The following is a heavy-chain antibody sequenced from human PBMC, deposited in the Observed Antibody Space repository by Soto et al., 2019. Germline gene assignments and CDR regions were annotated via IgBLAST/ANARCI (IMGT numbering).Heavy chain of an antibody. J-gene: IGHJ4*02. Sequence: SETLSLTCAVYGVSFSGYYWIWIRQPPGKGLEWIGEINHSGSTNYNPSLKSRVTISVDTSKNQFSLKLSSVTAADTAVYYCARGGKGIAVAEDLDYWGQGTLVTVSS. V-gene: IGHV4-34*01. D-gene: IGHD6-19*01. CDR2: INHSGST. CDR1: GVSFSGYY. CDR3: ARGGKGIAVAEDLDY.